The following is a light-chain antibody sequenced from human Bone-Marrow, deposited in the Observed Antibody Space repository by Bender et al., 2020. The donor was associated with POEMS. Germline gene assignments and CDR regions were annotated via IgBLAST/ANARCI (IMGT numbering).Light chain of an antibody. CDR1: SSNIGTNP. J-gene: IGLJ3*02. Sequence: QSVLTQPPSASGTPGQRVTISCSGSSSNIGTNPVNWYQQLPGTAPTLLIYINNQRPSGVPDRFSGSKSGNTASLTISGLQPEDEADYYCSSYTTSYTRVFGGGTKLTVL. V-gene: IGLV1-44*01. CDR2: INN. CDR3: SSYTTSYTRV.